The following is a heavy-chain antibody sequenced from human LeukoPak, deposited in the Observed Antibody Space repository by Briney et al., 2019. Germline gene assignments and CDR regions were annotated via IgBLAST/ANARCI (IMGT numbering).Heavy chain of an antibody. D-gene: IGHD4-17*01. CDR2: INHSGST. J-gene: IGHJ4*02. V-gene: IGHV4-34*01. CDR3: ARRTTVTRAFDY. Sequence: SETLSLTCAVYGGSFSGYYWSWIRQPPGKGLEWIGEINHSGSTKYNPSLKSRVTMSVDTSKNQFSLELSSVTAADTAVYYCARRTTVTRAFDYWGQGTLVTVSS. CDR1: GGSFSGYY.